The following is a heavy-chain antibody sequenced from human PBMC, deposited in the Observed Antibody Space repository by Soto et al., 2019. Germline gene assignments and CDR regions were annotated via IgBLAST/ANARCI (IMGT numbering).Heavy chain of an antibody. J-gene: IGHJ2*01. D-gene: IGHD1-26*01. Sequence: EVQLLESGGGLVQTGGSLRLSCAASGFTFSSYAMSWVRQAPGKGLEWVSAISGSGGSTYYADSVKGRFTISRDNSKNTLYLQMNSLRAEDTAVYYCAKAFYSGSSNDWYFDLWGRGTMVTVSS. CDR2: ISGSGGST. CDR3: AKAFYSGSSNDWYFDL. CDR1: GFTFSSYA. V-gene: IGHV3-23*01.